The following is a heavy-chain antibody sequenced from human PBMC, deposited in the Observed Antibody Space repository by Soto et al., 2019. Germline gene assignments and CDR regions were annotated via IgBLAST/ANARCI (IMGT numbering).Heavy chain of an antibody. V-gene: IGHV3-74*01. CDR2: IYNDGTYS. D-gene: IGHD3-10*01. CDR1: GFIFKMYW. Sequence: GGSLRLSCAASGFIFKMYWMHWVRQSPGKGLVWISRIYNDGTYSDYADSVRGRFTISRDNVNDTLYLQMNNLRAEDSGLYYCTRGPRPTSTGTGAYWGQGTQVTVSS. CDR3: TRGPRPTSTGTGAY. J-gene: IGHJ4*02.